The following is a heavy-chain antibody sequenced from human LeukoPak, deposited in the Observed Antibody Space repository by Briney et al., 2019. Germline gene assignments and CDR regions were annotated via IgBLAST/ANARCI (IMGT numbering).Heavy chain of an antibody. CDR3: ARGALIAMITNFDY. CDR2: IYYSGST. V-gene: IGHV4-61*08. Sequence: PSQTLSLTCTVSGGSISSGGYYWSWIRQPPGKGLEWIGYIYYSGSTNYNPSLKSRVTISVDTSKNQFSLKLSSVTAADTAVYYCARGALIAMITNFDYWGQGTLVTVSS. D-gene: IGHD3-22*01. CDR1: GGSISSGGYY. J-gene: IGHJ4*02.